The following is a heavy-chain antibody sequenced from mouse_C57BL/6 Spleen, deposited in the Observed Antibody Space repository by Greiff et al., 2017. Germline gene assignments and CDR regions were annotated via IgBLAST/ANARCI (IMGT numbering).Heavy chain of an antibody. CDR2: IYPSDSET. CDR3: ARSLYYYGSGYFDV. J-gene: IGHJ1*03. V-gene: IGHV1-61*01. CDR1: GYTFTSYW. Sequence: QVQLQQPGAELVRPGSSVKLSCKASGYTFTSYWMDWVKQRPGQGLEWIGNIYPSDSETHYNQNFKDKATLTVDKSSSTAYMQLSSLTSEDSAVYYCARSLYYYGSGYFDVWGTGTTVTVSS. D-gene: IGHD1-1*01.